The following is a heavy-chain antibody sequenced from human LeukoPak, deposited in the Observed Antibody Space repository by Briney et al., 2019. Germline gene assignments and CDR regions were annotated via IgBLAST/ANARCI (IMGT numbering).Heavy chain of an antibody. V-gene: IGHV3-74*01. CDR2: IDGDGSST. Sequence: PGGSLSLSCAASGFTFTTYSMNWVRQAPGKGLVWVSRIDGDGSSTSYADSVKGRFTISRDNAKNTLYLQMNSLRAEDTAVYYCARWHGVVIINYYYYGMDVWGQGTTVTVSS. J-gene: IGHJ6*02. D-gene: IGHD3-3*01. CDR3: ARWHGVVIINYYYYGMDV. CDR1: GFTFTTYS.